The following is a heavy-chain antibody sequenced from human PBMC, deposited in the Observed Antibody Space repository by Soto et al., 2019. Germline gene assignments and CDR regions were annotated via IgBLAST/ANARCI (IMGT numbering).Heavy chain of an antibody. J-gene: IGHJ5*01. CDR1: GFTFSSYA. Sequence: EVQLLESGGGLVQPGGSLTLSCATSGFTFSSYAMVWVRQAAEKGLEWVASMSNNGDTAYYADSVKGRFTISRGNSENTRYLQMNGLRADETALYFCAKSRVFIGASVTLLDAWCHGTQVTVSS. D-gene: IGHD2-2*01. CDR2: MSNNGDTA. CDR3: AKSRVFIGASVTLLDA. V-gene: IGHV3-23*01.